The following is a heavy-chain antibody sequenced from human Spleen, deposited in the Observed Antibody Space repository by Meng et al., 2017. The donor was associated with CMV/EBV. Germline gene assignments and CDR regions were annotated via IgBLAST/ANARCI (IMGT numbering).Heavy chain of an antibody. CDR1: GGSISSGGYY. Sequence: SETLSLTCTVSGGSISSGGYYWSWIRQHPGKGLEWIGYIYYSGSTYYNLSLKSRVTISVDTSKNQFSLKLSSVTAADTAVYYCARDPRYCSSTSCYYYYYYGMDVWGQGTTVTVSS. J-gene: IGHJ6*02. CDR3: ARDPRYCSSTSCYYYYYYGMDV. V-gene: IGHV4-31*03. D-gene: IGHD2-2*01. CDR2: IYYSGST.